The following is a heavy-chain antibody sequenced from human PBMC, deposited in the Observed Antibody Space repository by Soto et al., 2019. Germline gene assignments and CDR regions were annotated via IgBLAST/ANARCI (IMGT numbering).Heavy chain of an antibody. CDR3: ASVRRGGYDSLRYYYGMDV. D-gene: IGHD5-12*01. Sequence: QLQLQESGPGLVKPSETLSLTCTVSGGSISSSSYYWGWIRQPPGKGLEWIGSIYYSGSTYYNPSLKSRVTISVETSRNKFSRKLSSVTAADTAVYYCASVRRGGYDSLRYYYGMDVWGQGTTVTVSS. CDR2: IYYSGST. CDR1: GGSISSSSYY. J-gene: IGHJ6*02. V-gene: IGHV4-39*01.